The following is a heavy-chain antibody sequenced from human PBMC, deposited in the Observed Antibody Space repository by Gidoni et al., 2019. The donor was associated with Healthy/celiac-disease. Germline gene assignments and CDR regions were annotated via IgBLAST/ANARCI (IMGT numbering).Heavy chain of an antibody. CDR1: GFTFSSYA. D-gene: IGHD2-21*02. V-gene: IGHV3-23*01. Sequence: EVPLLESGGGLVQPGWSLSLSCAASGFTFSSYAMSWVRQAPGKGLEWVSTIRGSGGSTYYAASVKGRFTISRDNSKNTLYLQMNSLRAEDTAVYYCAKESHCGGDCYYFDYWGQGTLVTVSS. CDR2: IRGSGGST. J-gene: IGHJ4*02. CDR3: AKESHCGGDCYYFDY.